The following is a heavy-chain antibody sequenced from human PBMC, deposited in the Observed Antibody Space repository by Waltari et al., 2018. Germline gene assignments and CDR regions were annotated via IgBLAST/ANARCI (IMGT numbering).Heavy chain of an antibody. J-gene: IGHJ4*02. D-gene: IGHD3-22*01. V-gene: IGHV4-30-4*08. CDR3: ARAYYYDSSGYYYLDY. CDR2: IYYSGST. Sequence: QVQLQESAPGLVKPSQTLSLTCTVPGGTISSGDYSWSWHRQPPGKGLEWIGYIYYSGSTYYNPSLKSRVTISVDTSKNQFSLKLSSVTAADTAVYYCARAYYYDSSGYYYLDYWGQGTLVTVSS. CDR1: GGTISSGDYS.